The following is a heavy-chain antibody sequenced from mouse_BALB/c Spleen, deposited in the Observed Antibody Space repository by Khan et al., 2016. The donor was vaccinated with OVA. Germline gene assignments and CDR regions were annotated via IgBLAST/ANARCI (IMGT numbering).Heavy chain of an antibody. Sequence: EVKLEVSGPGLVKPSQSLSLTCSVTGYSITSGYFWNWIRQFPGNKLEWMGYIRYDGNSNYNPSLKNRISITRDTSTNQFFLKLNSVTPEDTATYYCARGGSSGPAWFAYWGQGTLVTVSA. CDR1: GYSITSGYF. J-gene: IGHJ3*01. V-gene: IGHV3-6*02. CDR2: IRYDGNS. CDR3: ARGGSSGPAWFAY. D-gene: IGHD3-1*01.